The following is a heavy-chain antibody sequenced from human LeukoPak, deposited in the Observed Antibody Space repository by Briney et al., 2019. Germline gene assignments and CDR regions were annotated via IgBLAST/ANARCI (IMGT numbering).Heavy chain of an antibody. CDR2: VYYSGSA. CDR3: VIQMATDRLGAFDI. D-gene: IGHD5-24*01. CDR1: GGSTSSYY. J-gene: IGHJ3*02. Sequence: SETLSLTCTVSGGSTSSYYWSWIRQPPGKGLEWIGYVYYSGSADYNPSLKSRVTILIDTSKNQFSLRLNSVTAADTAVYYCVIQMATDRLGAFDIWGQGTVVTVSS. V-gene: IGHV4-59*01.